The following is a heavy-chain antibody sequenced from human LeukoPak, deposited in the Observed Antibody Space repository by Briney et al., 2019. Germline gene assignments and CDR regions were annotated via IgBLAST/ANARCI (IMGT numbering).Heavy chain of an antibody. J-gene: IGHJ3*01. V-gene: IGHV4-39*07. CDR3: ALTYYYDSSGPDDAFDL. CDR1: GGSISSRSYY. Sequence: PSETLSLTCTVSGGSISSRSYYWRWFRQPPGKGLEWIGSIYYSGSTYYNPSLKSRVTISVDTSENQFSLKLSSVTAADTAVYYCALTYYYDSSGPDDAFDLWGQGTMVTVSS. D-gene: IGHD3-22*01. CDR2: IYYSGST.